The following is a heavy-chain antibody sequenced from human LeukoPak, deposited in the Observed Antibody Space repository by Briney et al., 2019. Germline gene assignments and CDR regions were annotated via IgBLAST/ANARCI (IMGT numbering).Heavy chain of an antibody. CDR1: GFTFRMYA. D-gene: IGHD3-22*01. Sequence: GSLRLSCTASGFTFRMYAMSWVRQAPRKGLESVASIIYDGRHTYYAASVKGRFTISRDNSQNTLYLQMNSLRAEDTALYYCAKDGLSYDGSTHVYYFQSLGQGTLVTVSS. V-gene: IGHV3-23*01. CDR2: IIYDGRHT. J-gene: IGHJ4*02. CDR3: AKDGLSYDGSTHVYYFQS.